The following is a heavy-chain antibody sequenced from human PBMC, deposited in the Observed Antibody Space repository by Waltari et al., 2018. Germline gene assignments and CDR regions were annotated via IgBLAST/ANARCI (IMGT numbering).Heavy chain of an antibody. CDR2: INPNSGGT. CDR3: ARDALFGGVITDYYYMDV. J-gene: IGHJ6*03. Sequence: QVQLVQSGAEVKKPGASVKVSCKASGYTFTGYYMHWVRQAPGQGLEWMGRINPNSGGTNYAQKFQGRVTMTRDTSISTAYMELSRLRSDDTAVYYCARDALFGGVITDYYYMDVWGKGTTVTVSS. CDR1: GYTFTGYY. V-gene: IGHV1-2*06. D-gene: IGHD3-16*01.